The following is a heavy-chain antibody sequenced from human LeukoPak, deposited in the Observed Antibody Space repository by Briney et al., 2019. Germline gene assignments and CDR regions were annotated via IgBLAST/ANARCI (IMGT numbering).Heavy chain of an antibody. CDR2: ISSSSSYI. D-gene: IGHD6-19*01. CDR1: GFTFSSYS. J-gene: IGHJ4*02. V-gene: IGHV3-21*01. Sequence: PGGSLRLSCAASGFTFSSYSMNWVRQAPGKGLEWVSSISSSSSYIYYADSVKGRFTISRDNAKNSLYLQMNSLRAEDTAVYYCALPGIAVAGTPYWGQGALVTVSS. CDR3: ALPGIAVAGTPY.